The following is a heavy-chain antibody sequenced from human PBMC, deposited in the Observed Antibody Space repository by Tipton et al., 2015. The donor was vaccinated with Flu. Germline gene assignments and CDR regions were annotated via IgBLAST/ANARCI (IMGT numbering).Heavy chain of an antibody. CDR3: AEILGVGY. D-gene: IGHD2-15*01. V-gene: IGHV3-53*01. CDR2: IYSSDSA. Sequence: SLRLSCAASGFVVSSDYMNWVRQAPGKGLEWVSVIYSSDSASYADSVRGRFTISRDNAKNTLYLQMNSLRAEDTAVYYCAEILGVGYWGQGTLVTVSS. J-gene: IGHJ4*02. CDR1: GFVVSSDY.